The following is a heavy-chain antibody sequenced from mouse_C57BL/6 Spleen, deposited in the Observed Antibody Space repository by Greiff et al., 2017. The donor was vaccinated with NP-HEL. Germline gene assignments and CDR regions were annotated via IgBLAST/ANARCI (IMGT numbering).Heavy chain of an antibody. CDR2: IYPGDGDT. D-gene: IGHD2-3*01. CDR1: GYAFSSYW. V-gene: IGHV1-80*01. CDR3: ARGGDGYYVLFAY. J-gene: IGHJ3*01. Sequence: QVQLQQSGAELVKPGASVKISCKASGYAFSSYWMNWVKQRPGKGLEWIGQIYPGDGDTNYNGKFKGKATLTADKSSSTAYMQLSSLTSEDSAVYFCARGGDGYYVLFAYWGQGTLVTVSA.